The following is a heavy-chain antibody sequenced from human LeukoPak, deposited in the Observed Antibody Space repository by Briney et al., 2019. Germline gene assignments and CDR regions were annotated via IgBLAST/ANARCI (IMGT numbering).Heavy chain of an antibody. D-gene: IGHD6-13*01. J-gene: IGHJ4*02. CDR1: GGSISSYY. Sequence: PSETLSLTCTVSGGSISSYYWSWIRQPPGKGLEWIGYIYYSGSTNYNPSLKSRVTISVDTSKNQFSLKLSSVTAADTAVYYCARVQVAAAVYYLDYWGQGTLVTVSS. CDR3: ARVQVAAAVYYLDY. CDR2: IYYSGST. V-gene: IGHV4-59*01.